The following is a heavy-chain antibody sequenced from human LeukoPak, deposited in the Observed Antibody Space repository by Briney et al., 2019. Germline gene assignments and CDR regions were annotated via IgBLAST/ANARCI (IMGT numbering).Heavy chain of an antibody. Sequence: GGSLRLSCEASGFNFNAYTIHWVRQAPGKGLGWVAVISFHGTGTYYTDSVKGRFTISRDNSKNTLYLQMDSLRVEDTALYYCARDSHVSANTVTWAVNRFDPWGQGTLVTVSS. CDR3: ARDSHVSANTVTWAVNRFDP. CDR2: ISFHGTGT. V-gene: IGHV3-30*14. CDR1: GFNFNAYT. J-gene: IGHJ5*02. D-gene: IGHD4-11*01.